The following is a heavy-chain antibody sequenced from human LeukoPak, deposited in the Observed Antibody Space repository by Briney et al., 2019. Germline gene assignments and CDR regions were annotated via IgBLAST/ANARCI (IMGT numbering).Heavy chain of an antibody. CDR1: GGSFSGYY. J-gene: IGHJ2*01. CDR2: INHSGST. Sequence: SETLSLTCAVYGGSFSGYYWSWIRQPPGKGLEWIGEINHSGSTNYNPSLKSRVTMSVDTSKNQFSLKLSSVTAADTAVYYCARDPGNDYVWGSYRYTPWYFDLWGRGTLVTVSS. V-gene: IGHV4-34*01. CDR3: ARDPGNDYVWGSYRYTPWYFDL. D-gene: IGHD3-16*02.